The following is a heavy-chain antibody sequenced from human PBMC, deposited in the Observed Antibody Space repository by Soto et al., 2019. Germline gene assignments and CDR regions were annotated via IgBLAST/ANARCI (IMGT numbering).Heavy chain of an antibody. V-gene: IGHV3-33*01. Sequence: GGSLRLSCAASGFTFSSYGMHWVRQAPGKGLEWVAVIWYDGSNKYYADSVKGRFTISRDNSKNTLYLQMNSLRAEDTAVYYCARSGQRRITMGGWFDPWGQGTLVTVSS. CDR2: IWYDGSNK. CDR3: ARSGQRRITMGGWFDP. J-gene: IGHJ5*02. D-gene: IGHD3-10*01. CDR1: GFTFSSYG.